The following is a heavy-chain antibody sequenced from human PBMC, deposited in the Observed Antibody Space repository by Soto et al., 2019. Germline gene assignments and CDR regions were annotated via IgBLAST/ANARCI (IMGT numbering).Heavy chain of an antibody. J-gene: IGHJ4*02. CDR3: ARSGRSWNLREFDY. D-gene: IGHD6-13*01. CDR1: GYTFATYV. CDR2: ISASNGNT. Sequence: APLKVACKAAGYTFATYVFSRVRQALGQGLEWMGWISASNGNTNYAQKLRGRVTMTTDTSTSTAYMELRSLRSDDTAVFYCARSGRSWNLREFDYWGQGTLVPVSS. V-gene: IGHV1-18*01.